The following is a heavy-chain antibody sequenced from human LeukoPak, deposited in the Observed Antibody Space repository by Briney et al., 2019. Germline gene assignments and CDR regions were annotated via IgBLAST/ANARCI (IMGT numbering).Heavy chain of an antibody. CDR2: ISAYNGNT. J-gene: IGHJ4*02. V-gene: IGHV1-18*01. CDR3: ASDSRRYCSGGSCYLVY. Sequence: GASVKVSCKASGYTFTSYGISWVRQAPGQGLEWMGWISAYNGNTNYAQKLQGRVTMTTDSSTSTAYMELRSLRSDDTAVYYCASDSRRYCSGGSCYLVYRGQGTLVTVSS. CDR1: GYTFTSYG. D-gene: IGHD2-15*01.